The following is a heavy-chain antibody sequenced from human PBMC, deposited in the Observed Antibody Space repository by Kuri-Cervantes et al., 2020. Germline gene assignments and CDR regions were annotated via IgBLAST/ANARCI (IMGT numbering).Heavy chain of an antibody. CDR1: GFTFDDYA. V-gene: IGHV3-43D*04. Sequence: GESLKISCAASGFTFDDYAMHWVRQPPGKGLEWVSLINWDGDITYYADSVKGRFTISRDNGKNSLFLEMNSLKIEDTAVYFCAKDSDSSAWAGWLDPWGQGTLVTVSS. CDR3: AKDSDSSAWAGWLDP. J-gene: IGHJ5*02. CDR2: INWDGDIT. D-gene: IGHD6-25*01.